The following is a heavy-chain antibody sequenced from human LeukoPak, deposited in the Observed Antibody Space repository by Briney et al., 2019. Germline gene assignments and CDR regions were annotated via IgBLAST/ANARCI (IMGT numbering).Heavy chain of an antibody. D-gene: IGHD3-10*01. CDR3: ARDPYGSGSYGWFDP. V-gene: IGHV3-21*01. CDR2: ISSSSSYT. CDR1: GFTFSSYS. J-gene: IGHJ5*02. Sequence: GGSLRLSCAASGFTFSSYSMNWVRQAPGKGLEWVSSISSSSSYTYYADSVKGRFTISRDNAKNSLYLQMNSLRAEDTAVYYCARDPYGSGSYGWFDPWGQGTLVTVSS.